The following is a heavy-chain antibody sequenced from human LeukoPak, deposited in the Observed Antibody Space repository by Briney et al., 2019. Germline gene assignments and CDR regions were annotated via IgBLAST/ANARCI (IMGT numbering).Heavy chain of an antibody. Sequence: GGSLRLSCAASGFTFSSYGMSWVRQAPGKGVEWVSAISGSGGSTYYADSVKGRFTISRDNSKNTLYLQMNSLRAEDTAVYYCAKEGRDYVWGRNFDYWGQGTLVTVSS. J-gene: IGHJ4*02. CDR2: ISGSGGST. CDR1: GFTFSSYG. CDR3: AKEGRDYVWGRNFDY. D-gene: IGHD3-16*01. V-gene: IGHV3-23*01.